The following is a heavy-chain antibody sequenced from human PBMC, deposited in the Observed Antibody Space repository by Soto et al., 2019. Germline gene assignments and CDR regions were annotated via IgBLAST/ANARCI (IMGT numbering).Heavy chain of an antibody. CDR2: ISYDGSNK. V-gene: IGHV3-30*18. D-gene: IGHD5-18*01. J-gene: IGHJ4*02. Sequence: QVQLVESGGGVVQPGRSLRLSCAASGFTFSTYGMHWVRQAPGKGLEWVAVISYDGSNKYYADSVKGRFTISRDNSKNTLYLQMSSLRAEATAVYYCAKGFSYSVIDYWGQGTLVTVSS. CDR3: AKGFSYSVIDY. CDR1: GFTFSTYG.